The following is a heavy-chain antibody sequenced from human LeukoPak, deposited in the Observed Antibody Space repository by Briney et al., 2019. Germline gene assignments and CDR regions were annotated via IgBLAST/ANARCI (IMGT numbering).Heavy chain of an antibody. CDR3: ARDNPRDILTGQLEGNYYYYGMDV. Sequence: VASVKVSCKASGYTFTSYGISWVRQAPGQGLEWMGWISAYNGSTNYAQKLQGRVTMTTDTSTSTAYMELRSLRSDDTAVYYCARDNPRDILTGQLEGNYYYYGMDVWGQGTTVTVSS. D-gene: IGHD3-9*01. CDR2: ISAYNGST. V-gene: IGHV1-18*01. J-gene: IGHJ6*02. CDR1: GYTFTSYG.